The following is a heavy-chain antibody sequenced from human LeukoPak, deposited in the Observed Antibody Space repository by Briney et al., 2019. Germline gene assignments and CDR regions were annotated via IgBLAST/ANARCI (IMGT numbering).Heavy chain of an antibody. J-gene: IGHJ5*02. Sequence: GESLKISCKGSGYSFTSYWIGWVRQMPGKGLEWMWIIYPGDSDTRYSPSFQGQVTISADKSISTAYLQWSSLKASDTAMYYCARLPRYCSSTSCSILNWFDPWGQGTLVTVSS. CDR1: GYSFTSYW. CDR3: ARLPRYCSSTSCSILNWFDP. V-gene: IGHV5-51*01. D-gene: IGHD2-2*01. CDR2: IYPGDSDT.